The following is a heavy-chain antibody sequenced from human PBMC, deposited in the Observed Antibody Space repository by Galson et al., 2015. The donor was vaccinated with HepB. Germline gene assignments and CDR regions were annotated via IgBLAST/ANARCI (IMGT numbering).Heavy chain of an antibody. CDR3: ADRPIWFGEFLGWCDP. CDR1: GFSLSTSGVC. Sequence: PALVKPTQTLTLTCTFSGFSLSTSGVCVGWIRQPPGKALEWLALIYWDDDKRYSPSLENRLTITKDTSKNQVVLTMTNMDPVDTATYYCADRPIWFGEFLGWCDPWGQGTLVTVSS. V-gene: IGHV2-5*02. CDR2: IYWDDDK. D-gene: IGHD3-10*01. J-gene: IGHJ5*02.